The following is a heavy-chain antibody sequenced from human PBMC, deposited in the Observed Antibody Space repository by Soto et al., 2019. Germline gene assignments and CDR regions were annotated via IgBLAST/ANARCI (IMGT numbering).Heavy chain of an antibody. CDR3: LILRPGARCRLFDY. D-gene: IGHD1-26*01. CDR2: VSHTGST. CDR1: GGSISNYY. V-gene: IGHV4-59*01. J-gene: IGHJ4*02. Sequence: PSETLSLTCTVSVSGGSISNYYWSWIRQPSGKGPEWIGYVSHTGSTNYNPSLNSRVTISLDTSKNQFSLKLNSVTAADTAVYYFLILRPGARCRLFDYWGQG.